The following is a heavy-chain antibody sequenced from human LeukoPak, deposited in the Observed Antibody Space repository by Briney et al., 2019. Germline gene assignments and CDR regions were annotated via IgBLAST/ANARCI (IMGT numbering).Heavy chain of an antibody. D-gene: IGHD3-9*01. CDR2: IRYDGSNK. V-gene: IGHV3-30*02. Sequence: GGSLRLSCAASGFVFRTYGMHWVRQAPGKGLEWVALIRYDGSNKYYRDSVKGRFTISRDNSKDTLFLQMNSLRAEDTAVYYCAKGLDNYDILTGFLTWGQGTLAIVSS. CDR1: GFVFRTYG. J-gene: IGHJ5*02. CDR3: AKGLDNYDILTGFLT.